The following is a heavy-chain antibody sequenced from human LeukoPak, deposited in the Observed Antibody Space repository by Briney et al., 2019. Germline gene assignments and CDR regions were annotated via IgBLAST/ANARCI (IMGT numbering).Heavy chain of an antibody. CDR1: GYTFRRYF. Sequence: ASVKVSCKASGYTFRRYFMVWVRQAPGQGLEWVGNIDTNTGNPKYAPGFTGHFVFSLDTSVSTAYLQINSLRAEDTAVYYCARGTPTPGVDYWGQGTQVTVSS. CDR2: IDTNTGNP. J-gene: IGHJ4*02. D-gene: IGHD1-1*01. V-gene: IGHV7-4-1*02. CDR3: ARGTPTPGVDY.